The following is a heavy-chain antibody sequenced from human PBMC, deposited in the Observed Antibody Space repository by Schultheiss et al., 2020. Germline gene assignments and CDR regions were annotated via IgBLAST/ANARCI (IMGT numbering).Heavy chain of an antibody. Sequence: GGSLRLSCAASGFTFSNAWMSWVRQAPGKGLEWVAVISYDGSNKYYADSVKGRFTISRDNSKNTLYLQMNSLRAEDTAVYYCARANAPSLGNWNDAMPFDYWGQGTLVTVSS. J-gene: IGHJ4*02. CDR2: ISYDGSNK. CDR1: GFTFSNAW. D-gene: IGHD1-1*01. V-gene: IGHV3-30*01. CDR3: ARANAPSLGNWNDAMPFDY.